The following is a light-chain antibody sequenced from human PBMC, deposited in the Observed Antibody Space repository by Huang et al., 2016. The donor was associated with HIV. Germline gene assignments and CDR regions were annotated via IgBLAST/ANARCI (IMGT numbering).Light chain of an antibody. Sequence: EIVMTQSPATLSVSPGERVTLSCRATQSVGRNLAWYHQKPGQAPRRLIYGASTRATGIPARFSGGGSGAEFTLTISSLQSEDFALYYCQQNYNWPYTFGQGTKLEIK. J-gene: IGKJ2*01. V-gene: IGKV3-15*01. CDR3: QQNYNWPYT. CDR2: GAS. CDR1: QSVGRN.